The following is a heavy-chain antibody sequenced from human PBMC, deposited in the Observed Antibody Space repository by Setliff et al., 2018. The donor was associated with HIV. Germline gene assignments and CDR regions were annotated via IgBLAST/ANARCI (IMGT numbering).Heavy chain of an antibody. D-gene: IGHD4-4*01. CDR3: AKDGHRRSDYSNYDDY. J-gene: IGHJ4*02. CDR1: GFTFSSYS. CDR2: ISGSGGNT. V-gene: IGHV3-48*01. Sequence: GGSLRLSCAASGFTFSSYSMNWVRQAPGKGLEWVSHISGSGGNTYYADSVKGRFTFSRDNGKNSLYLQMNSLRAEDTALYFCAKDGHRRSDYSNYDDYWGQGTLVT.